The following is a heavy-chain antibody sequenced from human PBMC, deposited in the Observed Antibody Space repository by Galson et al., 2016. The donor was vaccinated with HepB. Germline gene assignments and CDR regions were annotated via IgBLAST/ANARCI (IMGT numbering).Heavy chain of an antibody. CDR1: GYSFTNYY. J-gene: IGHJ4*02. CDR3: ARDRGYYSHFDS. D-gene: IGHD1-26*01. V-gene: IGHV1-46*01. Sequence: SVKVSCKASGYSFTNYYIHWLRRAPGEGLEWVGMINPSGGSTGYARKFQGRVTMTRDTSTSIVYMDLTSLRSEDTAVYYCARDRGYYSHFDSWGQGTLVTVSS. CDR2: INPSGGST.